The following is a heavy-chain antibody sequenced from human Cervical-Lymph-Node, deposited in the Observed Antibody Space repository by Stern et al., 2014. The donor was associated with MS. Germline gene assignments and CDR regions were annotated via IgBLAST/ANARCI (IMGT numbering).Heavy chain of an antibody. CDR1: GYTFTSYA. CDR2: INNNTGNP. D-gene: IGHD3-3*01. Sequence: QVQLVQSGSELKKPGASVKVSCKASGYTFTSYAMIWVRQAPGQGLEWMGWINNNTGNPTYAQGFTGRFVFSLDTSVSTAYLQISSLKAEDTAVYYCASGAMGDFWSGYSYFDYWGQGTLVTVSS. J-gene: IGHJ4*02. V-gene: IGHV7-4-1*02. CDR3: ASGAMGDFWSGYSYFDY.